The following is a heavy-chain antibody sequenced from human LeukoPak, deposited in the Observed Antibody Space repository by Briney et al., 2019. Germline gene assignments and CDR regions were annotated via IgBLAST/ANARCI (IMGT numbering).Heavy chain of an antibody. V-gene: IGHV3-15*05. CDR2: IKSKTDGGTT. D-gene: IGHD5-24*01. J-gene: IGHJ1*01. CDR3: VGDGRDGYNIYFHH. CDR1: GFTFSNAW. Sequence: GGSLRLSCAASGFTFSNAWMSWVRQAPGKGLEWVGRIKSKTDGGTTDYAAPVKGRFTISRDDSKNTLYLQMTSLRAEDTAVYYCVGDGRDGYNIYFHHWGQGTLVTVSS.